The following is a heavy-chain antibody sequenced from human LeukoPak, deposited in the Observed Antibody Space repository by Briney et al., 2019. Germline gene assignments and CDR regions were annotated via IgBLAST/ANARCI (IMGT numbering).Heavy chain of an antibody. CDR1: GFTFSDYY. CDR3: VTSSGRQQLTPFDY. Sequence: GSLRLSCAASGFTFSDYYMSWIRQAPGKGLEWVSYISSSGSTIYYADSVKGRFTISRDNAKNSLYLQMNSLRAEDTAVYYCVTSSGRQQLTPFDYWGQGTLVTVSS. V-gene: IGHV3-11*04. CDR2: ISSSGSTI. J-gene: IGHJ4*02. D-gene: IGHD6-13*01.